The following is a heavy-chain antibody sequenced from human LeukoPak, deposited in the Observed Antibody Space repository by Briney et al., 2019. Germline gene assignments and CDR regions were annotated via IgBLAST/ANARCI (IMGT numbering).Heavy chain of an antibody. CDR1: GGSFSGYY. J-gene: IGHJ4*02. V-gene: IGHV4-34*01. CDR3: ARRGATTSDY. D-gene: IGHD1-26*01. CDR2: INHSGST. Sequence: SETLSLTCAVYGGSFSGYYWSWIRQPPGKGLEWIGEINHSGSTNYNPSLKSRVTISVDTSKNQFSLKLSSVTAADTAVYYCARRGATTSDYWGQGTLVTVSS.